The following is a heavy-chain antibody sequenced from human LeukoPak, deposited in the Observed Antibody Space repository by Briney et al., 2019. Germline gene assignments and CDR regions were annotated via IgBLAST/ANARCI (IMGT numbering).Heavy chain of an antibody. CDR3: ATDYYDSSGYYYNY. CDR2: FDPEDGET. Sequence: ASVKVSCKVSRYTLTELSMHWVRQAPGKGLEWMGGFDPEDGETIYAQKFQGRVTMTEDTSTDTAYMELSSLRSEDTAVYYCATDYYDSSGYYYNYWGQGTLVTVSS. CDR1: RYTLTELS. V-gene: IGHV1-24*01. J-gene: IGHJ4*02. D-gene: IGHD3-22*01.